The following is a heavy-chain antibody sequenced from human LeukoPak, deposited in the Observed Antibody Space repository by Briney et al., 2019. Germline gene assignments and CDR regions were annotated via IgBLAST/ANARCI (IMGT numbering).Heavy chain of an antibody. CDR1: GYTFTGYQ. D-gene: IGHD6-19*01. CDR3: ASQTGIAVADYPNRQPPDY. J-gene: IGHJ4*02. Sequence: GASVKVSCKASGYTFTGYQMHWVRQAPGQGLEWMGRINPNSGGTNYAQKFQGRVTMTRDTSISTAYMELSRLRSDDTAVYYCASQTGIAVADYPNRQPPDYWGQGTLVTVSS. CDR2: INPNSGGT. V-gene: IGHV1-2*06.